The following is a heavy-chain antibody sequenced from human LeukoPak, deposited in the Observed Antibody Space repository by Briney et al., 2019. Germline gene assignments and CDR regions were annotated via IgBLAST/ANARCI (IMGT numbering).Heavy chain of an antibody. D-gene: IGHD1-26*01. V-gene: IGHV4-59*08. Sequence: GSLRLSCAASGFTFSSYGMHWVRQPPGKGLEWIGYIYYSGSTNYNPSLKSRVTISVDTSKNQFSLKLSSVTAADTAVYYCARYTRGRNGMDVWGQGTTVTVSS. CDR2: IYYSGST. CDR1: GFTFSSYG. CDR3: ARYTRGRNGMDV. J-gene: IGHJ6*02.